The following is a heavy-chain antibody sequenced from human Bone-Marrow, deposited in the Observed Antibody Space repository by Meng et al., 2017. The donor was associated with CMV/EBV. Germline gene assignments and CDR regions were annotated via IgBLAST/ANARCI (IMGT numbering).Heavy chain of an antibody. CDR3: ARGSQLLGYFQH. Sequence: SETLSLTCTVSGYSISSGYYWGWIRQPPGKGLEWIGSIYHSGSTYYNPSLKSRVTISVDTSKNQFSLKLSSVTAADTAVYYCARGSQLLGYFQHWGQGTLVTVSS. V-gene: IGHV4-38-2*02. D-gene: IGHD2-2*01. CDR2: IYHSGST. CDR1: GYSISSGYY. J-gene: IGHJ1*01.